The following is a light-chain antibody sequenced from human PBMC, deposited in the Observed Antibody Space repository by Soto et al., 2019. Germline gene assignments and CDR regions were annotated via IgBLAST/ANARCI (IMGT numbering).Light chain of an antibody. CDR2: GAS. CDR1: QSVNNN. J-gene: IGKJ1*01. CDR3: QQYGSSIQT. Sequence: EVVMTQSPALLSVSPGERVTLSCRASQSVNNNLAWYQQQPGQAPRLLIYGASTRAPDIPARFSGGGSGTEFTLTISSLQSADFAVYYCQQYGSSIQTFGQGTKVDIK. V-gene: IGKV3-15*01.